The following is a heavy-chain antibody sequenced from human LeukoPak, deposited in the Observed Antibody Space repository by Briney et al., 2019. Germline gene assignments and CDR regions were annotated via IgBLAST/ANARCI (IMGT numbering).Heavy chain of an antibody. D-gene: IGHD1-26*01. CDR1: GDSISSGYW. J-gene: IGHJ4*02. CDR2: IYHSGST. Sequence: SETLSLTCAVYGDSISSGYWWGCSRHPPGKGLEWVGSIYHSGSTYYNPSLKSRVTISVDTSKRQFSLKLSSVTAADTAVYYCARGLYSGSFVNYFDYWGQGTLVTVSS. V-gene: IGHV4-38-2*01. CDR3: ARGLYSGSFVNYFDY.